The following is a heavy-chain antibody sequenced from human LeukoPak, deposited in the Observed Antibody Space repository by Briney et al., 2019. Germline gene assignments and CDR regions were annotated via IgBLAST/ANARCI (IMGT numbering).Heavy chain of an antibody. CDR2: ISTFNGHT. CDR1: GGTFSSYA. V-gene: IGHV1-18*01. D-gene: IGHD4-17*01. CDR3: ARVDTVNYYYYMDV. Sequence: ALVKVSCKASGGTFSSYAISWVRQAPGHGLEWMGWISTFNGHTNYAQSRQDRVTMTTDTATSTVYMELSSLTLDDTAVYYCARVDTVNYYYYMDVWGKGTPVTVSS. J-gene: IGHJ6*03.